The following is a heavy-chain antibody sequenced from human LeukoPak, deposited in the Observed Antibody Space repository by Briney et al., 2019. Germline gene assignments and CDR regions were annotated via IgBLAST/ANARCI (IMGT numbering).Heavy chain of an antibody. D-gene: IGHD3-3*01. J-gene: IGHJ4*02. CDR2: ISNDGSRK. V-gene: IGHV3-30*03. Sequence: EPGSSLRLSCAPSGFTFSRHGMHWVRQAPGKGLEWVAIISNDGSRKYYAHSVEGRFTISRDNSKNTLYLQMDSLRAEDTAVYYCARDRAWNYFDYWGQGTLVTVSS. CDR3: ARDRAWNYFDY. CDR1: GFTFSRHG.